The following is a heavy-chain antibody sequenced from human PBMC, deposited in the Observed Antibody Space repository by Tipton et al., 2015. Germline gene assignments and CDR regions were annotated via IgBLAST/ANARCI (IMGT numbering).Heavy chain of an antibody. CDR3: ARAESHGFKM. Sequence: SLRLSCAASGFTFSSYAMSWVRQAPGKGLEWVANMNEDGSQKYYVDSVRGRFTISRDNTQNSLFLQMNSLKAEDTAVYYCARAESHGFKMCGQGTMVSVSS. J-gene: IGHJ3*02. V-gene: IGHV3-7*03. CDR1: GFTFSSYA. CDR2: MNEDGSQK.